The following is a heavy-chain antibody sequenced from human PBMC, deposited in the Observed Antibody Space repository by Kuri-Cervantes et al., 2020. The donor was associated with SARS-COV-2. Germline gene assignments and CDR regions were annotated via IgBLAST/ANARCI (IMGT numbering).Heavy chain of an antibody. CDR2: IYHSGST. Sequence: SETLSLTCAVAAYSISSGYYWGWIRLPPGKGLEWIGSIYHSGSTYYNPSLKSRVTISVDTSKNQFSLKLSSVTAADTARYYCARHFTDSPLWFGESKPTYYFDYWGQGTLVTVSS. CDR1: AYSISSGYY. CDR3: ARHFTDSPLWFGESKPTYYFDY. D-gene: IGHD3-10*01. V-gene: IGHV4-38-2*01. J-gene: IGHJ4*02.